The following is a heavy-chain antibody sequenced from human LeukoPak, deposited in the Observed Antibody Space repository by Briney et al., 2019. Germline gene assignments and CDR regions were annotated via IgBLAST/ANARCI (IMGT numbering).Heavy chain of an antibody. CDR3: AKAHYCSGGSCYGPFDY. Sequence: GGSLRLSCAASGFTFSSYAMSWVRQAPGKGLEWVPAISGSGGSTYYADSVKGRFTISRDNSKNTLYLQMNSLRAEDTAVYYCAKAHYCSGGSCYGPFDYWGQGTLVTVSS. CDR1: GFTFSSYA. V-gene: IGHV3-23*01. J-gene: IGHJ4*02. D-gene: IGHD2-15*01. CDR2: ISGSGGST.